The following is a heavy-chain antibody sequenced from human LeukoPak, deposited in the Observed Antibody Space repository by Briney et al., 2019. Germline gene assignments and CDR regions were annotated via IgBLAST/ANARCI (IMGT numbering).Heavy chain of an antibody. Sequence: GGSLRVFCAASGFSFRNSWMSWVRQAPGKGLEWVANIKQDETEIYYADSVKGRFTISRDNAKNSLFLQTNNLRAEDTAVYYCARGFPYSSRQFESWGQGTLVTVSS. CDR3: ARGFPYSSRQFES. V-gene: IGHV3-7*03. J-gene: IGHJ4*02. D-gene: IGHD3-22*01. CDR1: GFSFRNSW. CDR2: IKQDETEI.